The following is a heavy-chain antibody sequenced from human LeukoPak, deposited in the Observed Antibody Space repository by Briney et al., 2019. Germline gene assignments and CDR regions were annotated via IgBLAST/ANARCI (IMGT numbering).Heavy chain of an antibody. V-gene: IGHV3-11*01. Sequence: GGSLRLSCAASGFTFSDYYMSWIRQAPGKGLEWVSYISSSGSTIYYADSVKGRFTISRDNAKNSLYLQMNSLRAEDTAVYYCAKDKDTASCDYWGQGTPITVSS. CDR3: AKDKDTASCDY. D-gene: IGHD5-18*01. CDR2: ISSSGSTI. J-gene: IGHJ4*02. CDR1: GFTFSDYY.